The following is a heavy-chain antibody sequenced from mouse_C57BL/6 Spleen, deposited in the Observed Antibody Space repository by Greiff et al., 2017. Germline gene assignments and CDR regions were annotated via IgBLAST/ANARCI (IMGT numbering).Heavy chain of an antibody. CDR2: INPNYGTT. J-gene: IGHJ3*01. CDR1: GYSFTDYN. Sequence: VQLQQSGPELVKPGASVKISCKASGYSFTDYNMNWVKQSNGKSLEWIGVINPNYGTTSYNQKFKGKATLTVDQSSSTAYMQLNSLPSEDSAVYYCADGGTGTGAGYADWGHGPLVTVSA. CDR3: ADGGTGTGAGYAD. V-gene: IGHV1-39*01. D-gene: IGHD4-1*01.